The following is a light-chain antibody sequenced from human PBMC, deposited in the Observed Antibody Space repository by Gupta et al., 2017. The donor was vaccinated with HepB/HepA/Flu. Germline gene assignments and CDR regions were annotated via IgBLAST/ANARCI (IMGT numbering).Light chain of an antibody. CDR3: SSFTFTTTLVI. J-gene: IGLJ2*01. CDR1: SSDFGGYNY. CDR2: DVS. V-gene: IGLV2-14*03. Sequence: QSALTPPSSVSGSAGPAITISCTGISSDFGGYNYVSWYQQHPGKAPKLLIYDVSNRPSGVSNRFSGSKSGNTASLTISGLQAEDEADYYCSSFTFTTTLVIFGGGTKLTVL.